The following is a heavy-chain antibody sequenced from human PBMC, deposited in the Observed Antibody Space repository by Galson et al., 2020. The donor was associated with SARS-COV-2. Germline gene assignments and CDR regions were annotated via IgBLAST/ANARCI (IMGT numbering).Heavy chain of an antibody. D-gene: IGHD1-26*01. CDR2: TWYSGGNK. V-gene: IGHV3-33*06. Sequence: GGSLRLSCEASGFTFSGYGMHWVRQAPGKGLEWVALTWYSGGNKFYADSVKGRFTISRDDSKNTLYLQMNSLRVEDTGVYYCAKAVDRRSYYSGVDYWGQGTLVTVSS. CDR3: AKAVDRRSYYSGVDY. J-gene: IGHJ4*02. CDR1: GFTFSGYG.